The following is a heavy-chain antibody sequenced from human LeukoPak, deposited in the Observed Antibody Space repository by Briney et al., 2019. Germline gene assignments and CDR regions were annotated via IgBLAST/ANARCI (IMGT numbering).Heavy chain of an antibody. D-gene: IGHD5-24*01. CDR1: GGSLSNYY. J-gene: IGHJ4*02. V-gene: IGHV4-59*08. Sequence: SETLSLTCTVSGGSLSNYYWSWIRQPPAKGLEWIAYIYYDGSTNYNPSLQSRITISVDTSKNHFSLKLSSVTAADTAVYYCTRLRADGYNDFWGQGTLVTVSS. CDR2: IYYDGST. CDR3: TRLRADGYNDF.